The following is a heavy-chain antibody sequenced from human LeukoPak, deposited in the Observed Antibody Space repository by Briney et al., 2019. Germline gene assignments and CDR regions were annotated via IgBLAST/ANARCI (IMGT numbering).Heavy chain of an antibody. CDR1: GFTFSNYA. Sequence: GGSLRLSCAASGFTFSNYAMMWLRQAPGKGPEGVSAIRGSGGGTEYADSVRGRFTISRDNAKNTLDLQMNRLRVEDTAVYYCARDPNGDYVGAFDILGQGTMVTVSS. V-gene: IGHV3-23*01. CDR3: ARDPNGDYVGAFDI. D-gene: IGHD4-17*01. CDR2: IRGSGGGT. J-gene: IGHJ3*02.